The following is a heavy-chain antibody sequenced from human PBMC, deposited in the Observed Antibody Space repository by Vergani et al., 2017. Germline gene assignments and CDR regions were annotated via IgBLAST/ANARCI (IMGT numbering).Heavy chain of an antibody. CDR1: GYTFTSYA. CDR2: INTNTGNP. D-gene: IGHD3-22*01. CDR3: ARDHYYYDSSGPQEDAFDI. Sequence: QVQLVQSGSELKKPGASVKVSCKASGYTFTSYAMNWVRQAPGQGLEWMGWINTNTGNPTYAQGFTGRFVFSLDTSVSTAYLQISSLKAEDTAVYYCARDHYYYDSSGPQEDAFDIWGQGTMVTVSS. V-gene: IGHV7-4-1*02. J-gene: IGHJ3*02.